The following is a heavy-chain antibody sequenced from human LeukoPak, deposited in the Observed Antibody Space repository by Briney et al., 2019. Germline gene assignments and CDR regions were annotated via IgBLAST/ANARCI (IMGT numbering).Heavy chain of an antibody. D-gene: IGHD3-10*01. V-gene: IGHV3-23*01. CDR1: GFTFSTYA. J-gene: IGHJ6*02. CDR2: ICGSGGST. Sequence: GGSLRLSCAASGFTFSTYAMNWVRQAPGKGLEWVSSICGSGGSTYYADSVKGRFTISRDNSKNTLYLQMNSLRAEDTAVYYCARAGRYYGLNYGMDVWGQGTTVTVSS. CDR3: ARAGRYYGLNYGMDV.